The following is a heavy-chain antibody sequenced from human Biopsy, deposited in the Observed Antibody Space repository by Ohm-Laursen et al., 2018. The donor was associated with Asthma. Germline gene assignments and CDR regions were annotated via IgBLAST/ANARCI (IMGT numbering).Heavy chain of an antibody. J-gene: IGHJ6*02. V-gene: IGHV3-30-3*01. CDR1: GFTFSSYA. CDR2: ISYDGSNK. Sequence: SLRLSCTASGFTFSSYAMHWVRKAPGKGLEWVAVISYDGSNKYYADSVKGRFTISRGNSKNTLYLQMNSLRAEDTTVYYCARDKPSHIDYYYGMDFWGQGTTVTVSS. CDR3: ARDKPSHIDYYYGMDF.